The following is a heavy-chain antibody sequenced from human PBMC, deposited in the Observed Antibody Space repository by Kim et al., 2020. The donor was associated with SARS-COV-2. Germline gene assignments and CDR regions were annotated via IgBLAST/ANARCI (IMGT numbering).Heavy chain of an antibody. CDR1: GFTFSSYA. Sequence: GGSLRLSCAASGFTFSSYAMHWVRQAPGKGLEWVAVISYDGSNKYYADSVKGRFTISRDNSKNTLYLQMNSLRAEDTAVYYCARAAPVVPAAILGGYFDYWGQGTLVTVSS. CDR2: ISYDGSNK. J-gene: IGHJ4*02. V-gene: IGHV3-30*04. D-gene: IGHD2-2*02. CDR3: ARAAPVVPAAILGGYFDY.